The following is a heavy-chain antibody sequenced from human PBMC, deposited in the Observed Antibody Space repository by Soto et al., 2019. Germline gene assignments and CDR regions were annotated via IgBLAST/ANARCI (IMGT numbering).Heavy chain of an antibody. V-gene: IGHV3-30-3*01. CDR2: ISYDGSNK. J-gene: IGHJ4*02. D-gene: IGHD4-17*01. CDR3: ASLMTTLNY. CDR1: GFTFSSYA. Sequence: QVQLVESGGGVVQPGRSLRLSCAASGFTFSSYAMHWVRQAPGKGLEWVAVISYDGSNKYYADSVKGRFTISRDNSKNTLYLQMNSLRAEDTAVYYCASLMTTLNYWGQGTLVTVSS.